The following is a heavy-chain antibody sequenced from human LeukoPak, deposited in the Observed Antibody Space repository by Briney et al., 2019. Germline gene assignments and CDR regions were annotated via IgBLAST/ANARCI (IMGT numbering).Heavy chain of an antibody. J-gene: IGHJ6*03. CDR1: GYSISSGYY. Sequence: SETLSLTCTVSGYSISSGYYWGWIRQPPGKGREWIGSIYHSGSTNYNPSLKSRVTISVDTSKNQFSLKLSSVTAADTAVYYCARWRRYSSMDVWGKGTTVTVSS. D-gene: IGHD3-9*01. CDR3: ARWRRYSSMDV. V-gene: IGHV4-38-2*02. CDR2: IYHSGST.